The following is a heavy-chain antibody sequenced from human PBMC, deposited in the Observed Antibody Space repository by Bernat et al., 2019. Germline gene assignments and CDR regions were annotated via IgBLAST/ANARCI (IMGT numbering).Heavy chain of an antibody. V-gene: IGHV3-30*18. D-gene: IGHD5-24*01. CDR2: ISYDGSNR. J-gene: IGHJ3*02. CDR1: GFTFSSYG. Sequence: QVQLVESGGGVVQPGRSLRLSCAASGFTFSSYGMHWVRQAPGKGLEWVAVISYDGSNRYYADSGKGRFTSSSDNSKNTLYVQMKSLRTEETAVYYCAKDYVGVGDGYINDAFDIWGQGTMVTVSS. CDR3: AKDYVGVGDGYINDAFDI.